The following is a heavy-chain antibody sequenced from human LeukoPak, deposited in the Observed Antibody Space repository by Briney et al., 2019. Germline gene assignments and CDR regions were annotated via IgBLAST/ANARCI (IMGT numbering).Heavy chain of an antibody. Sequence: ASVKVSCKASGYAFTGYYMHWVRQAPGQGLEWMGWINPNSGGTNYAQKFQGRVTMTRDTSISTAYMELSRLRSDDTAVYYCARDYYDSSGYYYLTYYFDYWGQGTLVTVSS. CDR1: GYAFTGYY. V-gene: IGHV1-2*02. D-gene: IGHD3-22*01. CDR2: INPNSGGT. J-gene: IGHJ4*02. CDR3: ARDYYDSSGYYYLTYYFDY.